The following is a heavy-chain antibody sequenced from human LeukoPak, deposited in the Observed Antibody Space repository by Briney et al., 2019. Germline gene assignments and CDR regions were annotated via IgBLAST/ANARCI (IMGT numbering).Heavy chain of an antibody. CDR1: GFAFTTYG. J-gene: IGHJ4*02. D-gene: IGHD3-10*01. V-gene: IGHV3-23*01. CDR2: ISGSGGAT. CDR3: ARGGVDYYGSGTYYLMYYFDY. Sequence: GGSLRLSCAASGFAFTTYGMSWVRQTPRRRLEWVSGISGSGGATYYADSVKGRFTISRDDPHNTLYLQMNSLRAEDTAVYFCARGGVDYYGSGTYYLMYYFDYWGQGALVTVSS.